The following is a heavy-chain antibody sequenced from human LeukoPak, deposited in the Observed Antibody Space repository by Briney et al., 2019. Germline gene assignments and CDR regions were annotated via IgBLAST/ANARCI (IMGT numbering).Heavy chain of an antibody. D-gene: IGHD5-12*01. CDR3: AKEEVATSALGY. V-gene: IGHV3-23*01. Sequence: PGGSLRLSCAASGFTFSSYAMSWVRQAPGKGLEWVSAISGSCGSTYYADSVKGRFTISRDNSKNTLYLQMNRLRAEDTAVYYCAKEEVATSALGYWGQGTLVTVSS. J-gene: IGHJ4*02. CDR1: GFTFSSYA. CDR2: ISGSCGST.